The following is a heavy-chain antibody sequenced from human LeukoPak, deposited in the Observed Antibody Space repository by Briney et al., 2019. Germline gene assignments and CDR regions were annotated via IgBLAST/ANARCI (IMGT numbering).Heavy chain of an antibody. Sequence: PGRSLRLSCPASGSTVSSYAMSWVRQAPGKGLEWVPAISGSGGSTYYTDSVKGRFTISRDNSKNTLYLQMISLRAEDTAVYYCAKDANILTGYYTFLGFDYWGQGTLVTVSS. CDR3: AKDANILTGYYTFLGFDY. CDR2: ISGSGGST. D-gene: IGHD3-9*01. V-gene: IGHV3-23*01. CDR1: GSTVSSYA. J-gene: IGHJ4*02.